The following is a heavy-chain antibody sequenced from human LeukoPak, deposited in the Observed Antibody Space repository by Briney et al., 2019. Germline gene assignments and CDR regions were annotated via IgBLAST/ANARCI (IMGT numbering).Heavy chain of an antibody. CDR2: ISGSGGST. CDR1: GFTFSSYA. CDR3: AKTAGYSNSWYDA. D-gene: IGHD6-13*01. V-gene: IGHV3-23*01. Sequence: GRSLRLSCAASGFTFSSYAMSWVRQAPGKGLEWVSGISGSGGSTYYTDSVKGRFTISRDNSKNTLYVQMNSLRAEDTAVYYCAKTAGYSNSWYDAWGQGTLVTVSS. J-gene: IGHJ5*02.